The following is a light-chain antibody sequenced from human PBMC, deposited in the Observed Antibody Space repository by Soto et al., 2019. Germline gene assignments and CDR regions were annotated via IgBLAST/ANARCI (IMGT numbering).Light chain of an antibody. J-gene: IGLJ1*01. V-gene: IGLV2-8*01. CDR2: AVS. CDR3: CSHAGNNNYV. CDR1: SRDVGVQNY. Sequence: QSALTQPPSASGSPGQSVAISCTGTSRDVGVQNYVSWYQQHPGKAPKLIIYAVSNRPSGVPDRFSGSKSGNTASLTISGLRAEDEADYYCCSHAGNNNYVFGTGTKLTVL.